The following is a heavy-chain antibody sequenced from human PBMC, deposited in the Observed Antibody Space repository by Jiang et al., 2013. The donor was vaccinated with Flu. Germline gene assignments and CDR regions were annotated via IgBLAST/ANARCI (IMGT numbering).Heavy chain of an antibody. Sequence: TLSLTCTVSGGSISRLLLELGSGSPQGRDWSGLGISFYSGSTNYNPSLKSRVTISLDTSKNQFSLKLSSVTAADTAVYYCAGHRWEHGAFDIWGQGTMVTVSS. V-gene: IGHV4-59*01. CDR1: GGSISRLL. CDR2: SFYSGST. D-gene: IGHD1-26*01. CDR3: AGHRWEHGAFDI. J-gene: IGHJ3*02.